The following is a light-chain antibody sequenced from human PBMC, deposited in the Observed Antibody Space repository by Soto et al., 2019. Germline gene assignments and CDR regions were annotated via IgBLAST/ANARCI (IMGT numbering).Light chain of an antibody. J-gene: IGKJ5*01. CDR3: QQSYSSPIT. Sequence: DIQMTQSPSSLSASVGDRVTITCRASQNISSYLNWYQQKPGKAPKVLIYAASNLQGGVPSRFSGSGSGTDFTLTISSLQPEDSATYYCQQSYSSPITFGQGTRLEIK. CDR1: QNISSY. V-gene: IGKV1-39*01. CDR2: AAS.